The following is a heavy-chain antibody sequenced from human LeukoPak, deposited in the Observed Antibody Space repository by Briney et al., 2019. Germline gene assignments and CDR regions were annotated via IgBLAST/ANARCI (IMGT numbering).Heavy chain of an antibody. CDR2: IYYSGSN. CDR3: ARHARALLPPFDY. CDR1: GGSISSYY. J-gene: IGHJ4*02. Sequence: SETLSLTCTVSGGSISSYYWSWIRQPPGKGLEWIGYIYYSGSNNYNPSLKSRVTISVDTSKNQFSLKLSSVTAADTAVYYCARHARALLPPFDYWGQGTLVTVSS. V-gene: IGHV4-59*01.